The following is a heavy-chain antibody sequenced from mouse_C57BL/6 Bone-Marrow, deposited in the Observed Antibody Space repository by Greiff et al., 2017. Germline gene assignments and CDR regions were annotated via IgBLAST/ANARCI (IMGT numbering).Heavy chain of an antibody. CDR2: IDPSDSYT. CDR3: AGSNYEGYY. CDR1: GYTFPSYW. V-gene: IGHV1-50*01. J-gene: IGHJ2*01. Sequence: VQLQQPGAELVQPGASVKLSCKASGYTFPSYWMPWVKQRPGQGLEWIGEIDPSDSYTNYNQKFTGKATLTVDTSSGTAYMQLSGLTSEDSAGYYCAGSNYEGYYWGQGTTLTVSS. D-gene: IGHD2-5*01.